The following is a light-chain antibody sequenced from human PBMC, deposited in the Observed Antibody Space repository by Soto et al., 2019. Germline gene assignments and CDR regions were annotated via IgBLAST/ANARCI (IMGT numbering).Light chain of an antibody. CDR3: QRYYSTPRT. CDR1: QSVLYSSNNKNY. CDR2: WAS. V-gene: IGKV4-1*01. Sequence: DIVMTQSPDSLAVSLGERATINCKSSQSVLYSSNNKNYLAWYQQKPGQPPKLLIYWASTRESGVPDRFSGSGSGTDFTLTSSSLQAEDVAVSYCQRYYSTPRTFGQGTKVQIK. J-gene: IGKJ1*01.